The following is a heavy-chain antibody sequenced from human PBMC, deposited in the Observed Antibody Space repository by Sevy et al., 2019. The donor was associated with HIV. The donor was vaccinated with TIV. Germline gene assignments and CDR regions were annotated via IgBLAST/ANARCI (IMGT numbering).Heavy chain of an antibody. CDR3: AKDLAGPGRRYFDY. Sequence: GGSLRLSCTASGFTFSNFGMHWVHQVPGKGLEWVTFIRYEGSDKYYAASVKGRFTISRDDSKNTLYLQMDSLRPEDTAIYYCAKDLAGPGRRYFDYWGQGTLVTVSS. J-gene: IGHJ4*02. CDR2: IRYEGSDK. V-gene: IGHV3-30*02. D-gene: IGHD6-13*01. CDR1: GFTFSNFG.